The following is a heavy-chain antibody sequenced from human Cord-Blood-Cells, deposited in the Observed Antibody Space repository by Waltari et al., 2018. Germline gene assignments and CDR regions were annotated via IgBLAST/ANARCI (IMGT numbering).Heavy chain of an antibody. CDR1: GGSFSGYY. CDR2: IKHSGST. V-gene: IGHV4-34*01. Sequence: QVQLQQWGAGLLKPSETLSLTCAVYGGSFSGYYWSWIRQPPGKGLEWIGEIKHSGSTNYNPYLKSRVTISVDTSKNQFCLRLSAVTAADTAVYYCARGSRIIAARVDFQHWGQGTLVTVSS. J-gene: IGHJ1*01. CDR3: ARGSRIIAARVDFQH. D-gene: IGHD6-6*01.